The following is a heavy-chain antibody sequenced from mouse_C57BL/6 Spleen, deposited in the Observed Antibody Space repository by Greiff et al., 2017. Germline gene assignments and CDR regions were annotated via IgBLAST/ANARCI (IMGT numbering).Heavy chain of an antibody. Sequence: EVQLVESGEGLVKPGGSLKLSCAASGFTFSSYAMSWVRQTPEKRLEWVAYISSGGDYIYYADTVKGRFTISRDNARNTLYLQMSSLKSEDTAMYYCTGHYDGYYQAWFAYWGQGTLVTVSA. V-gene: IGHV5-9-1*02. CDR3: TGHYDGYYQAWFAY. CDR2: ISSGGDYI. D-gene: IGHD2-3*01. J-gene: IGHJ3*01. CDR1: GFTFSSYA.